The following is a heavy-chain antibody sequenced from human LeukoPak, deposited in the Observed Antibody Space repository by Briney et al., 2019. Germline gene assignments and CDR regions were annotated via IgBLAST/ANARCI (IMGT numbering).Heavy chain of an antibody. CDR3: AKDQALYCSGTSCYLFGY. D-gene: IGHD2-2*01. Sequence: PGGSLRLSCAASGFTFSSYTMSWVRQAPGKGLEWVSAISGSGGSTYYADSVKGRFTISRDNSKNTLYLQMNSLRAEDTAVYYCAKDQALYCSGTSCYLFGYWGQGTLVTVSS. CDR2: ISGSGGST. CDR1: GFTFSSYT. J-gene: IGHJ4*02. V-gene: IGHV3-23*01.